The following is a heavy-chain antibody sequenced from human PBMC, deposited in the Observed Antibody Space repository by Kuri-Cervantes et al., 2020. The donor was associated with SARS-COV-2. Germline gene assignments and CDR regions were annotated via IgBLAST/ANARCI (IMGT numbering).Heavy chain of an antibody. V-gene: IGHV4-61*01. CDR2: IHSGAST. CDR3: ARGRTRPTIYFFDS. J-gene: IGHJ4*02. Sequence: GSLRLSCTVSGGSVSTLSDNWSWLRQSPGEGLEWIGHIHSGASTTYNPSLKSRATISADTSKNQVSLTLSSVTAADTAVYYCARGRTRPTIYFFDSWGQGTLVTVSS. D-gene: IGHD1-14*01. CDR1: GGSVSTLSDN.